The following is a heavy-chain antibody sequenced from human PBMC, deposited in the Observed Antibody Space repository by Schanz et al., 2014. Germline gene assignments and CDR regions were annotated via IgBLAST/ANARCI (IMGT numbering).Heavy chain of an antibody. D-gene: IGHD3-9*01. Sequence: EVQLAESGGGLVQPGGSLRLSCAASGFTLSNYAMSWVRQAPGKGLEWVSALSEGGGGTHYADSVRGRFTISSDSSKTTLYLQMSSLRADDTAVYYCAKAPDWAVTRFDPWGEGTLXTVSS. J-gene: IGHJ5*02. CDR3: AKAPDWAVTRFDP. CDR1: GFTLSNYA. V-gene: IGHV3-23*04. CDR2: LSEGGGGT.